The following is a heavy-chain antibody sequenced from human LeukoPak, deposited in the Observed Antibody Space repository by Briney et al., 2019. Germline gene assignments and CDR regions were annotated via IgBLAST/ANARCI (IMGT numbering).Heavy chain of an antibody. Sequence: SETLSLTCTVSGGSISSYYWSWVRQPPGKGLEWIGYIYYSGSTNYNPSLKSRVTISVDTSKNQFSLKLSSVTAADTAVYYCARGVEMATIYDYWGQGTLVTASS. CDR2: IYYSGST. V-gene: IGHV4-59*01. J-gene: IGHJ4*02. D-gene: IGHD5-24*01. CDR3: ARGVEMATIYDY. CDR1: GGSISSYY.